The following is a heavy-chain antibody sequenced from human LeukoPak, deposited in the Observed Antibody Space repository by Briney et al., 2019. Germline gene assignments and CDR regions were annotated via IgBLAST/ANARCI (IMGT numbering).Heavy chain of an antibody. CDR3: AKDRWYDGESGYFDH. D-gene: IGHD3-10*01. J-gene: IGHJ4*02. V-gene: IGHV3-23*01. CDR1: GFTFSSYV. CDR2: LSGSGAAT. Sequence: PGRSLRLSCAASGFTFSSYVMTWVRQPPGKGLEWVSGLSGSGAATFYADSVKGRFTISRDNSNNTLYLRLNSLRAEDTAIYFCAKDRWYDGESGYFDHWGRGTLVTVSS.